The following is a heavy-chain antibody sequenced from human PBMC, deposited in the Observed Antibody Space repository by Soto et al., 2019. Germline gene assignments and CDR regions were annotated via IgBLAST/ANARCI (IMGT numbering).Heavy chain of an antibody. J-gene: IGHJ4*02. V-gene: IGHV3-23*01. CDR3: ASRTSGWYLDY. D-gene: IGHD6-19*01. Sequence: EVQLLESGGGLVQPGGSLRLSCAASGFTFSSYAMSWVRQAPGKGLEWVSVISGSGGSTYYADSVKGRFTISRDNSKNSLYLQMNSLRAEDTAVYYCASRTSGWYLDYWGQGTLVTVSS. CDR2: ISGSGGST. CDR1: GFTFSSYA.